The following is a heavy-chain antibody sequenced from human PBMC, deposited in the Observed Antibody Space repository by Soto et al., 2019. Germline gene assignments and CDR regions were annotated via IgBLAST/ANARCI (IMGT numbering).Heavy chain of an antibody. CDR3: AMVDNYVTPTPQDV. D-gene: IGHD3-16*01. Sequence: QVQLVQSGDEMKKPGASVRVSCKASGYIFVNYGIAWVRQAPGQGLEWMGWISPYTGDTHSASKVQGRLTMTTDTXXSTAYMDLGSLTSDATAVYYCAMVDNYVTPTPQDVWGQGTTVTVSS. CDR2: ISPYTGDT. J-gene: IGHJ6*02. CDR1: GYIFVNYG. V-gene: IGHV1-18*01.